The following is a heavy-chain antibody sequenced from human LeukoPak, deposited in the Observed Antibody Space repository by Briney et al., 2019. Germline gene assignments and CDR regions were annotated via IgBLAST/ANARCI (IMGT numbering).Heavy chain of an antibody. V-gene: IGHV3-23*01. CDR3: AKGPGSSTSCPLFDP. J-gene: IGHJ5*02. Sequence: PGGSLRLSCAASGFTVSSYAMSWVRQARGKGLEWVSAISGSGGSTYYADSVKGRFTISRDNSKNTLYLQMNSLRAEDTAVYYCAKGPGSSTSCPLFDPWGQGTLVTVSS. D-gene: IGHD2-2*01. CDR1: GFTVSSYA. CDR2: ISGSGGST.